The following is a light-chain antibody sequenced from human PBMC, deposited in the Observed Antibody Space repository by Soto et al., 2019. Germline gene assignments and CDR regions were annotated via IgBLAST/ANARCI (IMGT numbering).Light chain of an antibody. Sequence: QSVLTQPPSVSGAPGQRVTISCTGSSSSNGAGYDVHWYHQLPGAAPKLLVSGNNNRPSGVPDRFSASKSGTSASLAITGLQTEDEAQYYCQSYDSRRTSYVFGTGTKVTVL. CDR1: SSSNGAGYD. J-gene: IGLJ1*01. V-gene: IGLV1-40*01. CDR2: GNN. CDR3: QSYDSRRTSYV.